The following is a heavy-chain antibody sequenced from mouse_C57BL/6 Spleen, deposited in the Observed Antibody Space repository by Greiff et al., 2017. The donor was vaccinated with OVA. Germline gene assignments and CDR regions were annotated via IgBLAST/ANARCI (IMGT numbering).Heavy chain of an antibody. CDR3: ARERGITTVVAPFDY. Sequence: VQLQQSGAELVRPGASVKLSCKASGYTFTDYYINWVKQRPGQGLEWIARIYPGSGNTYYNEKFKGKATLTAEKSSSTAYMQLSSLTSEDSAVYFCARERGITTVVAPFDYWGQGTTLTVSS. J-gene: IGHJ2*01. D-gene: IGHD1-1*01. CDR1: GYTFTDYY. V-gene: IGHV1-76*01. CDR2: IYPGSGNT.